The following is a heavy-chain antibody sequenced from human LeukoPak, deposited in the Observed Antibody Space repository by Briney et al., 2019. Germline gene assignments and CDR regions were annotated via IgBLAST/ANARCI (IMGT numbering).Heavy chain of an antibody. Sequence: SETLSLTCTVSGGSIRSSYYYWGWIRQPPGKGLEWIGSIYDSGSTYYNPSLKSRVTISVDTSKNQFSLKLNSVTAADTAVYYCARGGGWSYFDYWGQGTLVTVSS. V-gene: IGHV4-39*01. J-gene: IGHJ4*02. CDR2: IYDSGST. D-gene: IGHD2-15*01. CDR3: ARGGGWSYFDY. CDR1: GGSIRSSYYY.